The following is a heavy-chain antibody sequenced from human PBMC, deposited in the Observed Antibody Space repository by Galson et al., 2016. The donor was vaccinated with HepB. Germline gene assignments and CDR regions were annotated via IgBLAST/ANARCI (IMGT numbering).Heavy chain of an antibody. D-gene: IGHD3-9*01. CDR2: INDGGSA. CDR3: VRERLLRYFDLFPSGYYGMDV. Sequence: SETLSLTCAVSGASFGDFSWSWIRQSPGKGLEWIGEINDGGSANYCPSLKTRVTISIDTSKNQFSLNLSSVTAADTAIYYCVRERLLRYFDLFPSGYYGMDVWGQGTTCAVSS. CDR1: GASFGDFS. J-gene: IGHJ6*02. V-gene: IGHV4-34*01.